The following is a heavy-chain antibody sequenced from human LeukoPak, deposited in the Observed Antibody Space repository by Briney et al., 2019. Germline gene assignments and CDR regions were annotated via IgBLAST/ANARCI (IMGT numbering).Heavy chain of an antibody. CDR3: ARGPGYISSWYPDYFDY. CDR1: GGFFSGYY. V-gene: IGHV4-34*01. J-gene: IGHJ4*02. D-gene: IGHD6-13*01. CDR2: INHSGST. Sequence: SETLSLTCAVYGGFFSGYYWSWTRQPPGKGLEWIGEINHSGSTNYNPSLKSRVTISVDTSKNQFSLKLSSVTAADAAVYYCARGPGYISSWYPDYFDYWGQGTLVTVSS.